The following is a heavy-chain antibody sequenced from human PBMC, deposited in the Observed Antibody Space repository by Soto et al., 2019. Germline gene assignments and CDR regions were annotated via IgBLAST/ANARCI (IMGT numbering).Heavy chain of an antibody. Sequence: PSGTLSLTCAVYGGSFSGYYWSWIRQPPGKGLEWIGEINHSGSTNYNPSLKSRVTISVDTSKNQFSLKLSSVTAADTAGYYCVYGIEATGTGYWGQGTLVTVS. J-gene: IGHJ4*02. CDR1: GGSFSGYY. D-gene: IGHD6-13*01. CDR3: VYGIEATGTGY. CDR2: INHSGST. V-gene: IGHV4-34*01.